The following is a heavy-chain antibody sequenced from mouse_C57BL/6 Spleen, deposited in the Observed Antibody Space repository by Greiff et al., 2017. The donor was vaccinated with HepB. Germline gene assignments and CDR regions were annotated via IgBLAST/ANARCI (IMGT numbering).Heavy chain of an antibody. CDR3: ARDGILTGLDY. Sequence: VQLKESGPGLVKPSQSLSLTCSVTGYSITSGYYWNWIRQFPGNKLEWMGYISYDGSNNYNPSLKNRISITRDTSKNQFFLKLNSVTTEDTATYYCARDGILTGLDYWGQGTTLTVSS. D-gene: IGHD4-1*01. CDR2: ISYDGSN. J-gene: IGHJ2*01. V-gene: IGHV3-6*01. CDR1: GYSITSGYY.